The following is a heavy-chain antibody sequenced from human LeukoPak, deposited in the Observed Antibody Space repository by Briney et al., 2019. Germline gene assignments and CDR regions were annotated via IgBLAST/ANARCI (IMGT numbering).Heavy chain of an antibody. CDR3: ARGVSSGWYREYDAFDI. CDR1: GFTFSSYG. J-gene: IGHJ3*02. CDR2: IWYDGSNK. V-gene: IGHV3-33*01. D-gene: IGHD6-19*01. Sequence: GGSLRLSCAASGFTFSSYGMHWVRQAPGKGLEWVAVIWYDGSNKYYADSVKGRFTISRDNSKNTLYLQVNSLRAEDTAVYYCARGVSSGWYREYDAFDIWGQGTMVTVSS.